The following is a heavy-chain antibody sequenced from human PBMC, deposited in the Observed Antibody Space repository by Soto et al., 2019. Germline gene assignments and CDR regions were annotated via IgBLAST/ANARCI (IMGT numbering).Heavy chain of an antibody. J-gene: IGHJ3*02. D-gene: IGHD3-10*01. CDR2: INPIGGST. V-gene: IGHV1-46*01. Sequence: ASVKVSCKASGYTFTSYHVHLVRQAPGQGLEWMGMINPIGGSTNYAQKFQGRVTMTRDTSTSTVYMELSSLRSEDTAVYYCARALNYYGPLDICGQGIMVTGS. CDR3: ARALNYYGPLDI. CDR1: GYTFTSYH.